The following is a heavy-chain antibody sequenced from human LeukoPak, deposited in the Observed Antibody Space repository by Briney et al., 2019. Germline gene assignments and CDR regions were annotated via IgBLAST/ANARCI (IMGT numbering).Heavy chain of an antibody. CDR2: IYYSGST. J-gene: IGHJ4*02. CDR3: ASCTEEPSAFDY. CDR1: GGSISSYY. Sequence: SETLSLTCTVSGGSISSYYWSWIRQPPGKGLEWIGYIYYSGSTNYNPSLKSRVTISVDTSKNQFSLKLSSVTAADTAVYYCASCTEEPSAFDYWGQGTLVTVSS. D-gene: IGHD2-8*02. V-gene: IGHV4-59*08.